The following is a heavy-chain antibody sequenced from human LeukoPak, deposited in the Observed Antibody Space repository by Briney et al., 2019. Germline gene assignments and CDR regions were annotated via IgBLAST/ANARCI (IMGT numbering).Heavy chain of an antibody. CDR1: GYTFNDYY. Sequence: ASVKVSCKASGYTFNDYYMHWVRQAPGHGLEWMGWINPNSGGTNYAQNFQGRVTMTRDTSIRTVYMELSRLRSDDTAGYYCANTCGWWNYYRGWFDPWGQGTLVTVSS. V-gene: IGHV1-2*02. CDR3: ANTCGWWNYYRGWFDP. J-gene: IGHJ5*02. D-gene: IGHD3-10*01. CDR2: INPNSGGT.